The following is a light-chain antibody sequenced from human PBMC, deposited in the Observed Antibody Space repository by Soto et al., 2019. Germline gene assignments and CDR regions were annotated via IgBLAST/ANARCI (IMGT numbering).Light chain of an antibody. CDR1: QSVSSSY. Sequence: EIGMTQSPATLSVSPGERATLSCRASQSVSSSYLAWYQQKPGQAPRLLIYGASSRATGIPDRFSGSGSGTDFTLTISRLEPEDFAVYSCQQYGSSPLAFGGGTRWTSN. J-gene: IGKJ4*01. V-gene: IGKV3-20*01. CDR3: QQYGSSPLA. CDR2: GAS.